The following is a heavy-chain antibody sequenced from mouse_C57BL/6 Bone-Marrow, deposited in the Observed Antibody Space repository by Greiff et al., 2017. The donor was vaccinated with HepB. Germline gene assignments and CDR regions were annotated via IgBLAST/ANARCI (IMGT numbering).Heavy chain of an antibody. CDR2: IYPGDGDT. CDR1: GYAFSSSW. Sequence: QVQLQQSGPELVKPGASVKISCKASGYAFSSSWMNWVKQRPGKGLEWIGRIYPGDGDTNYNGKFKGKATLTADKSSSTAYMQLSSLTSEDSAVYFCARSMGGLRRVYYYAMDYWGQGTSVTVSS. J-gene: IGHJ4*01. CDR3: ARSMGGLRRVYYYAMDY. V-gene: IGHV1-82*01. D-gene: IGHD2-4*01.